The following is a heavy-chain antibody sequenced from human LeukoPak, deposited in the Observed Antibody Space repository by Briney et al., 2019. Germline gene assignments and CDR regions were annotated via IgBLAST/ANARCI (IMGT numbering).Heavy chain of an antibody. D-gene: IGHD3-22*01. V-gene: IGHV3-23*01. CDR2: ISGSGGST. Sequence: GGSLRLSCAASGFAFSSYAMSWVRQAPGKGLEWVSAISGSGGSTYYADSVKGRFTISRDNSKHTLYLQMNSLRAEDTAVYYCAKLVRGYYYDSSGYYWGQGTLVTVSS. CDR1: GFAFSSYA. J-gene: IGHJ4*02. CDR3: AKLVRGYYYDSSGYY.